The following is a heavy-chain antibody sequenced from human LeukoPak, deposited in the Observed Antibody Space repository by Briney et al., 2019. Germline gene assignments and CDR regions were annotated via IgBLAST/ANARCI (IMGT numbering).Heavy chain of an antibody. D-gene: IGHD2/OR15-2a*01. CDR1: GGSISSSSYY. CDR2: IYYSGST. V-gene: IGHV4-39*07. CDR3: ARARNTRPLSH. Sequence: PSETLSLTCTVSGGSISSSSYYWGWIRQPPGKGLEWIGSIYYSGSTYYNPSLKSRVTISVDTSKNQFSLKLSSVTAADTAVYYCARARNTRPLSHWGQGTLVTVSS. J-gene: IGHJ4*02.